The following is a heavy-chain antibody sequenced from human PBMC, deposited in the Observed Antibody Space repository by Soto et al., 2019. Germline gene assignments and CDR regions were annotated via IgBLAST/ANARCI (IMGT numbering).Heavy chain of an antibody. CDR3: ARLRGDWTTLL. J-gene: IGHJ4*02. Sequence: SETLSLTCAVYGGSFSGYYWTWIRQPPGTGLEWIGEINHSGSTNYNPSLKSRVTISVDTSKNQFSLKLTSVTAADTAVYYCARLRGDWTTLLWGRGTLVTVSS. V-gene: IGHV4-34*01. CDR2: INHSGST. CDR1: GGSFSGYY. D-gene: IGHD2-21*02.